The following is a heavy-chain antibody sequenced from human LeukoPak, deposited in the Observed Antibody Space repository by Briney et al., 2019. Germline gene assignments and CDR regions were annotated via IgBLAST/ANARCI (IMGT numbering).Heavy chain of an antibody. CDR2: IYPGDSDT. CDR1: GYNFTNYW. CDR3: ARLAAMVLNWFDA. D-gene: IGHD5-18*01. Sequence: GESLKISCKGSGYNFTNYWIAWVRQMPGKGLEWMGIIYPGDSDTRYSPSFQGQVTISADKSINTAYLQWSSLKASDTAMYYCARLAAMVLNWFDAWGQGTLVTVSS. V-gene: IGHV5-51*01. J-gene: IGHJ5*02.